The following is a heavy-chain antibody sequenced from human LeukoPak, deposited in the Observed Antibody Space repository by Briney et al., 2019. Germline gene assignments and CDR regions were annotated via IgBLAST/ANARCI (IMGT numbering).Heavy chain of an antibody. Sequence: SETLSLTCSVSGGSISTYYWSWIRQPAGKGLEWIGRFYTSGNSYYNPSLKSRVTMSVDTSKNQFSLKLTSVTAADTAVYYCATDTGSTGLLSAFDYWGQGTLVTVSS. CDR1: GGSISTYY. J-gene: IGHJ4*02. CDR3: ATDTGSTGLLSAFDY. V-gene: IGHV4-4*07. D-gene: IGHD1-26*01. CDR2: FYTSGNS.